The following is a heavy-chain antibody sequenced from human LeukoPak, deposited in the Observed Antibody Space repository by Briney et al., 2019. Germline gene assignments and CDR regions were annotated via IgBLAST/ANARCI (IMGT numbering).Heavy chain of an antibody. D-gene: IGHD1-7*01. V-gene: IGHV3-23*01. J-gene: IGHJ3*02. Sequence: GGTLRLSCAASGFTFRNYGMTWVRQAPGKGLEWVSSISGTGGSTYYADSVKGRFTISSDNAKNSVFLQMNSLRAEDTAVYYCARDRNYAFDIWGQGTMVTVSS. CDR1: GFTFRNYG. CDR3: ARDRNYAFDI. CDR2: ISGTGGST.